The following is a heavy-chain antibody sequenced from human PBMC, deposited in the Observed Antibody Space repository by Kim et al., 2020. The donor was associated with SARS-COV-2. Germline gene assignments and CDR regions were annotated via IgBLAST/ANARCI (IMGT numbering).Heavy chain of an antibody. Sequence: GESLKISCKGSGYSFTSYWIGWVRQMPGKGLEWMGIIYPGDSDTRYSPSFQGQVTISADKSISTAYPQWSSLKASDTAMYYCARSQARRSHLGIAAAGLCWFDPWGQGTLVTVSS. V-gene: IGHV5-51*01. D-gene: IGHD6-13*01. CDR2: IYPGDSDT. J-gene: IGHJ5*02. CDR1: GYSFTSYW. CDR3: ARSQARRSHLGIAAAGLCWFDP.